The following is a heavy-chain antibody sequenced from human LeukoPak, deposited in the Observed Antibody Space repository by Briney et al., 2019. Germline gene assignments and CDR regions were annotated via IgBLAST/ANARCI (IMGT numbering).Heavy chain of an antibody. D-gene: IGHD5-12*01. Sequence: GGSLRLSCAASGFTFSSYWMHWVRQAPGKGLVWVSRINSDGSSTSYADSVKGRLTISRDNAKNTLYLQMNSLRVEDTAVYYCARGDGYAPRDWGQGTLVTVPS. CDR2: INSDGSST. CDR1: GFTFSSYW. V-gene: IGHV3-74*01. J-gene: IGHJ4*02. CDR3: ARGDGYAPRD.